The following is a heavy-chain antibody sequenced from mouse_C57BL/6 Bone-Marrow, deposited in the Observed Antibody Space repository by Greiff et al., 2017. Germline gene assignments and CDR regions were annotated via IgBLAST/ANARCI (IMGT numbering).Heavy chain of an antibody. CDR1: GYTFTSYW. J-gene: IGHJ1*03. V-gene: IGHV1-50*01. CDR3: GGGWLSWYFDV. Sequence: QVQLQQPGAELVKPGASVKLSCKASGYTFTSYWMQWVKQRPGQGLEWIGEIDPSDSYTNYNQKFKGKATLTVDTSSSTAYLQLSSLTSEDSAVYYLGGGWLSWYFDVWGTGTTVTVSS. CDR2: IDPSDSYT. D-gene: IGHD2-3*01.